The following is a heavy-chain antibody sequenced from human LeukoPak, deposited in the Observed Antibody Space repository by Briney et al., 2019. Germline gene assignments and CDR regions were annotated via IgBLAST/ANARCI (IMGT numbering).Heavy chain of an antibody. CDR1: GGSLNGYY. CDR3: ARRGAGP. J-gene: IGHJ5*02. D-gene: IGHD3-10*01. V-gene: IGHV4-34*01. CDR2: GGNSGGT. Sequence: SETLSLTCAVYGGSLNGYYWSWIRQPPGKGLEWIGEGGNSGGTKFNPSLKSRVTISADTSKNQFSLKLSSVTAADTAVYYCARRGAGPWGQGTLVTVSS.